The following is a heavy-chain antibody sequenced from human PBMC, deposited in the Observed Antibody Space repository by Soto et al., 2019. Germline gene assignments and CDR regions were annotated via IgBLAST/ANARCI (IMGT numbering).Heavy chain of an antibody. CDR3: GAFRSGYYKTDAFDI. CDR2: IHHSGST. J-gene: IGHJ3*02. D-gene: IGHD3-22*01. V-gene: IGHV4-4*02. CDR1: GGSISSNNW. Sequence: SETLSLTCAVSGGSISSNNWWTWVRQPPGKGLEWIGEIHHSGSTNYNPSLESRVTISVDKSKNHFSLNLNSVTAADTAVYYCGAFRSGYYKTDAFDIWGQGTMVTVSS.